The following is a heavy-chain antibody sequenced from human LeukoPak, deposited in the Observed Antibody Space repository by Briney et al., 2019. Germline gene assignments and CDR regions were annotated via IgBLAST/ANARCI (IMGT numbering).Heavy chain of an antibody. D-gene: IGHD2-21*01. CDR2: IRDSSSYI. V-gene: IGHV3-21*01. Sequence: GTSLRLSCAASGFTFSTNSMNWVRQAPGKGLEWISSIRDSSSYIYYADSVKGRFTLSRDNAKNSLYLQMSSLRAEDTAVYYCAREGTAYCGGDCHLDYWGQGTLVTVSS. J-gene: IGHJ4*02. CDR1: GFTFSTNS. CDR3: AREGTAYCGGDCHLDY.